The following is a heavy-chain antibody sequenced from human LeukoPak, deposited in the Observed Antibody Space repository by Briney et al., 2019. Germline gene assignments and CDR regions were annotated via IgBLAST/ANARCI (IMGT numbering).Heavy chain of an antibody. CDR3: ARRRTTGLSGYMDV. CDR2: IYNIGST. D-gene: IGHD2-2*01. CDR1: GGSISSYY. J-gene: IGHJ6*03. V-gene: IGHV4-59*08. Sequence: SETLSLARTVSGGSISSYYWSWIRQPPGKGRGWIGDIYNIGSTNYNSSLESRVTLSGGTSKKQFSLKVSSVTAADTAVYYCARRRTTGLSGYMDVWGKGTTVTVSS.